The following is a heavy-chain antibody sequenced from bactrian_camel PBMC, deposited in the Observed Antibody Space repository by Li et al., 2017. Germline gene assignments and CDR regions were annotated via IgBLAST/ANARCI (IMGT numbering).Heavy chain of an antibody. CDR3: VTRTWGGTY. J-gene: IGHJ4*01. Sequence: VQLVESGGGSVLAGGSLRLSCRASGNTDSINTMAWFHQAPDKEREGVAGLDQTGNAMYAESVKGRFTISKDKVKNTLYLQMNSLETEDTAVYYCVTRTWGGTYWGQGTQVTVS. V-gene: IGHV3S53*01. D-gene: IGHD5*01. CDR2: LDQTGNA. CDR1: GNTDSINT.